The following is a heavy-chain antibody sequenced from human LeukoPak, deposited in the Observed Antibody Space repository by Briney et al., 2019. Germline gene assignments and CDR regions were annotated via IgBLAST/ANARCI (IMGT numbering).Heavy chain of an antibody. CDR1: GFTFSNAW. J-gene: IGHJ4*02. CDR2: IRSKAYGGTT. CDR3: TPYYYGSGSYTPISDY. Sequence: GGSLRLSCAASGFTFSNAWMSWVRQAPGKGLEWVGFIRSKAYGGTTEYAASVKGRFTISRDDSKSIAYLQMNSLKTEDTAVYYCTPYYYGSGSYTPISDYWGQGTLVTVS. D-gene: IGHD3-10*01. V-gene: IGHV3-49*04.